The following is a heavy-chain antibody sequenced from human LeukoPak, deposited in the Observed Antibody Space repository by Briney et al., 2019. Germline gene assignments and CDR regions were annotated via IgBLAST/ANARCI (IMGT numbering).Heavy chain of an antibody. Sequence: AETLSLTCAVYGGSFSGYYWSWVRQPPGKGLEWMGEINHSGSTNYNPSLKSRVTISVDTSKNQFSLKLSSVTAADTAVYYCAMSRGYSYGLNWFDPWGQGTLVTVSS. D-gene: IGHD5-18*01. J-gene: IGHJ5*02. CDR2: INHSGST. CDR3: AMSRGYSYGLNWFDP. V-gene: IGHV4-34*01. CDR1: GGSFSGYY.